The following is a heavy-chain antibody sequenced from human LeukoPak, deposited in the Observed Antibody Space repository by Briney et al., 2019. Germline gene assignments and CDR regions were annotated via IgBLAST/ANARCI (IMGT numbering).Heavy chain of an antibody. CDR2: ISYDGSDK. V-gene: IGHV3-30*18. CDR1: GFIFSSYG. J-gene: IGHJ4*02. CDR3: AKDSTKDYYDSSGFDY. D-gene: IGHD3-22*01. Sequence: GGSLRLSCAASGFIFSSYGMHWVRQAPGKGLEWVAVISYDGSDKYYADSVKGRFTISRDNSKNTLYLQMNSLRAEDTAVYYCAKDSTKDYYDSSGFDYWGQGTLVTVSS.